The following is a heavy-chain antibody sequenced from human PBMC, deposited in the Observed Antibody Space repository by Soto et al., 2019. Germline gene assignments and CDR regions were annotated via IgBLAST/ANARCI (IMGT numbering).Heavy chain of an antibody. Sequence: GGSLRLSCAASGFTFSSYSMNWVRQAPGKGLEWVSSISSSSSYIYYADSVKGRFTISRDNAKNSLYLRMNSLRAEDTAVYYCAREMRPRGGDCSSTSCRPFDYWGQGTLVTVSS. CDR1: GFTFSSYS. D-gene: IGHD2-2*01. CDR2: ISSSSSYI. CDR3: AREMRPRGGDCSSTSCRPFDY. J-gene: IGHJ4*02. V-gene: IGHV3-21*01.